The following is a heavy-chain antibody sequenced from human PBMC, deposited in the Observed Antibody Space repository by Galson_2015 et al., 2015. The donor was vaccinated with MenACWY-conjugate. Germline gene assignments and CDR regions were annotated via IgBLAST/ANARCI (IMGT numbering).Heavy chain of an antibody. D-gene: IGHD5-24*01. Sequence: CAISGDSVSRSSAAWNWIRQSPSRGLEWLGRTYFRIKWFNDYAESVKSRITIEADTSKNQFSLHLNSVTPDDTAVYYCTTGDGYNLRHRSASRSYSNGMDVWGQGTTVTVSS. V-gene: IGHV6-1*01. CDR3: TTGDGYNLRHRSASRSYSNGMDV. J-gene: IGHJ6*02. CDR1: GDSVSRSSAA. CDR2: TYFRIKWFN.